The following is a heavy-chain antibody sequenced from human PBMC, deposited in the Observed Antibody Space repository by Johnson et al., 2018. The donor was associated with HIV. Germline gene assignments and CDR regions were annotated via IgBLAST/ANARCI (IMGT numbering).Heavy chain of an antibody. V-gene: IGHV3-30*03. CDR1: GFTFSSYG. Sequence: QVHLVESGGGVVQPGRSLRLSCAASGFTFSSYGMHWVRQAPGKGLEWVAVISYDGSNKYYADSVKGRFTISRDNSKNTLYLQMNSLRAEDTAVYYCARDEPIVVVVAAIGDAFDIWGQGTMVTVSS. CDR3: ARDEPIVVVVAAIGDAFDI. D-gene: IGHD2-15*01. CDR2: ISYDGSNK. J-gene: IGHJ3*02.